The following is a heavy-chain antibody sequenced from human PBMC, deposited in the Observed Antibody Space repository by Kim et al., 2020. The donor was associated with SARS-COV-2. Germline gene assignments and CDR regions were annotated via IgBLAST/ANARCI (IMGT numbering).Heavy chain of an antibody. D-gene: IGHD3-22*01. Sequence: GGSLRLSCAASGFTFSSYGMHWVRQAPGKGLEWVAVISYDGSNKYYADSVKGRFTISRDNSKNTLYLQMNSLRAEDTAVYYCAKDLAEASHYDSSGPWG. J-gene: IGHJ5*02. CDR2: ISYDGSNK. CDR1: GFTFSSYG. V-gene: IGHV3-30*18. CDR3: AKDLAEASHYDSSGP.